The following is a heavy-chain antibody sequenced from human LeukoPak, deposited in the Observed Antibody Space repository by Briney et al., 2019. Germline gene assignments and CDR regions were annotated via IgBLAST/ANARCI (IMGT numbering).Heavy chain of an antibody. CDR3: ARVPGYSSSWSPFDY. D-gene: IGHD6-13*01. J-gene: IGHJ4*02. V-gene: IGHV4-34*01. Sequence: GSLRLSCAASGFTVSSNYMSWIPQPPGKGLEWIGEINHSGSTNYNPSLKSRVTISVDTSKNQFSLKLSSVTAADTAVYYCARVPGYSSSWSPFDYWGQGTLVTVSS. CDR1: GFTVSSNY. CDR2: INHSGST.